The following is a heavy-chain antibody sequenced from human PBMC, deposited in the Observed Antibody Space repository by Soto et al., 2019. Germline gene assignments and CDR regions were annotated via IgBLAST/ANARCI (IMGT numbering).Heavy chain of an antibody. CDR1: GGSFSGYY. J-gene: IGHJ3*02. Sequence: SETLSLTCAVYGGSFSGYYWSWIRQPPGKGLEWIGEINHSGSTNYNPSLKSRVTISVDTSKNQFSLKLSSVTAADTAVYYCARAGVYYYDSSGYYASDAFDIWGQGTMVTVSS. CDR3: ARAGVYYYDSSGYYASDAFDI. D-gene: IGHD3-22*01. V-gene: IGHV4-34*01. CDR2: INHSGST.